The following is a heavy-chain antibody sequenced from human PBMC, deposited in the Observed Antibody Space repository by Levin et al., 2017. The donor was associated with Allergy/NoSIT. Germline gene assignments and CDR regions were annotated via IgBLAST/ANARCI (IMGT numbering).Heavy chain of an antibody. D-gene: IGHD3-22*01. Sequence: GESLKISCKASGYTFTSYDINWVRQATGQGLEWMGWMNPNSGNTGYAQKFQGRVTMTRNTSISTAYMELSSLRSEDTAVYYCARDYYDSSGYQHFDIWGQGTMVTVSS. CDR2: MNPNSGNT. J-gene: IGHJ3*02. CDR3: ARDYYDSSGYQHFDI. CDR1: GYTFTSYD. V-gene: IGHV1-8*01.